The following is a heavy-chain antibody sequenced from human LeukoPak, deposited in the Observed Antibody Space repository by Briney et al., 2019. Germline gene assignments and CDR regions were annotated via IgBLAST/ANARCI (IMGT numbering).Heavy chain of an antibody. Sequence: GGSLRLSCAASGFTFDDYGMSWVRQAPGKGLEWVSGINWNGGSTGYADSVKGRFTISRDNAENSLYLQMNSLRAEDTALYYCARDNKNDYVWGSYRSYYFDYWGQGTLVTVSS. CDR2: INWNGGST. D-gene: IGHD3-16*02. CDR1: GFTFDDYG. V-gene: IGHV3-20*04. CDR3: ARDNKNDYVWGSYRSYYFDY. J-gene: IGHJ4*02.